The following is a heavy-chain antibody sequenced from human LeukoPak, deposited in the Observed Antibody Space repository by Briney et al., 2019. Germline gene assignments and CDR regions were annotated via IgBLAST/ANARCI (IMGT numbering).Heavy chain of an antibody. J-gene: IGHJ6*03. V-gene: IGHV4-34*01. CDR1: IDSFSNYH. CDR3: AREKGGVDSLTMVRGVMKEDSYYHYYMDV. D-gene: IGHD3-10*01. CDR2: VNESGGT. Sequence: SETLSLTCAVYIDSFSNYHWNWIRQTPAKGMEWIGEVNESGGTNISPSLRSRVILSVDTSKNQFSLKLSSVTAADTAVYYCAREKGGVDSLTMVRGVMKEDSYYHYYMDVWGKGTTVTISS.